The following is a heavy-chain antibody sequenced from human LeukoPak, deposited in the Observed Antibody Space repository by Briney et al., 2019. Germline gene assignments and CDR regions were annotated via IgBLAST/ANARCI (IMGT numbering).Heavy chain of an antibody. CDR1: GGSFSGYY. CDR2: INHSGST. V-gene: IGHV4-34*01. D-gene: IGHD3-22*01. Sequence: PSETLSLTCAVYGGSFSGYYWSWIRQPPGKGLEWIGEINHSGSTNYNPSLKSRVTISVDTSKNQFSLKLSSATAADTAVYYCARVYYYDSSGNLHFDYWGQGTLVTVSS. J-gene: IGHJ4*02. CDR3: ARVYYYDSSGNLHFDY.